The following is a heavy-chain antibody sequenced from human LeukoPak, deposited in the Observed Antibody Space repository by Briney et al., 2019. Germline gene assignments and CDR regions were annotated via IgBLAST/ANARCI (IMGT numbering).Heavy chain of an antibody. J-gene: IGHJ6*03. CDR1: GDSVNSNTHY. V-gene: IGHV4-39*01. CDR3: ARQGSFYYYYYMDV. Sequence: SETLSLTCSVSGDSVNSNTHYWGWIRQSPGRGLEWIGNVYYSGTTYYNPSLESRVTVSADTSRNQFSLRLNSVTVADTAIYYCARQGSFYYYYYMDVWGKGTTVTVSS. D-gene: IGHD3-16*02. CDR2: VYYSGTT.